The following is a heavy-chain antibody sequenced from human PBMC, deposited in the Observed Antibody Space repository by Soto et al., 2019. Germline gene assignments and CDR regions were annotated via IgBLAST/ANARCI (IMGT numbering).Heavy chain of an antibody. J-gene: IGHJ3*02. CDR3: ARVAMITLGAFDI. CDR1: GYTFSSYW. CDR2: IYSGGST. V-gene: IGHV3-53*01. Sequence: PGGSLRLSCVGSGYTFSSYWVTWVRQAPGKGLEWVSVIYSGGSTYYADSVKGRFTISRDNSKNTLYLQMNSLRAEDTAVYYCARVAMITLGAFDIWGQGTMVTVS. D-gene: IGHD3-16*01.